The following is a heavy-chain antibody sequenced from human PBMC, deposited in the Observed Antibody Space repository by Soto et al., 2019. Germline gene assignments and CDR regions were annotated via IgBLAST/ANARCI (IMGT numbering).Heavy chain of an antibody. J-gene: IGHJ4*02. CDR1: GFTFSSYS. D-gene: IGHD5-12*01. Sequence: GGSLRLSCAASGFTFSSYSMNWVRQAPGKGLEWVSSISSSSSYIYYADSVKGRFTISRDNAKNSLYLQMNSLRAEDTAVYYCAIGYSGYDWGAANYWGQGTLVTVSS. V-gene: IGHV3-21*01. CDR3: AIGYSGYDWGAANY. CDR2: ISSSSSYI.